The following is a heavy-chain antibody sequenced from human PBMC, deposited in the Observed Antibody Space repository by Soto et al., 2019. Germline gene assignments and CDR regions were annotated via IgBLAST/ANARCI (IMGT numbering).Heavy chain of an antibody. J-gene: IGHJ5*02. CDR2: IYYSGRT. CDR3: ARVFSDSSSFFDP. Sequence: VQLQESGPGLVKPSQTLSLTCTVSGGSISSGGYYWSWIRQHPGKGLEWIGYIYYSGRTDYNPSLKSRVTISVDTSKNQFSLKLSSVTAADTAVYYCARVFSDSSSFFDPWGQGTLVTVSS. D-gene: IGHD6-13*01. V-gene: IGHV4-31*03. CDR1: GGSISSGGYY.